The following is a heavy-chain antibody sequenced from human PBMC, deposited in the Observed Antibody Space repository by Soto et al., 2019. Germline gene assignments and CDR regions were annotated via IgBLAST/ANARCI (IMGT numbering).Heavy chain of an antibody. V-gene: IGHV3-21*01. CDR2: ISSSSSYI. J-gene: IGHJ5*02. Sequence: GSLRLSCAASGFTFSSYSMNWVRQAPGKGLEWVSSISSSSSYIYYADSVKGRFTISRDNAKNSRYLQMNSLRAEDTAVYYCATLPHCSSTSCYTGWFDPWGQGTLVTVSS. D-gene: IGHD2-2*02. CDR1: GFTFSSYS. CDR3: ATLPHCSSTSCYTGWFDP.